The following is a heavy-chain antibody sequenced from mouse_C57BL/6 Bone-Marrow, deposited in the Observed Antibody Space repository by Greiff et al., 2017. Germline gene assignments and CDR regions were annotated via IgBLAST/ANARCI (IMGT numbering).Heavy chain of an antibody. CDR3: TREGKMAWFAY. Sequence: EVMLVESGEGLVKPGGSLKLSCAASGFTFSSYAMSWVRQTPEKRLEWVAYISSGGDYIYYADTVKGRFTISRDNARNTLYLQMSSLKSEDTAMYYCTREGKMAWFAYWGQGTLVTVSA. V-gene: IGHV5-9-1*02. CDR2: ISSGGDYI. CDR1: GFTFSSYA. J-gene: IGHJ3*01. D-gene: IGHD2-1*01.